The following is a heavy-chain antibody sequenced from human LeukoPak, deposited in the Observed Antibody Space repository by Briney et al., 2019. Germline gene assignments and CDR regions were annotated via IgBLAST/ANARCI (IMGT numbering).Heavy chain of an antibody. CDR1: GGSISSYY. D-gene: IGHD3-9*01. Sequence: SETLSLTCTVSGGSISSYYWSWIRQPPGKGLEWIGYIYYSGSTNYNPSLKSRVTISVDTSKNQFSLKLSSVTAADTAVYYCAKASGYDILTGHLDYWGQGTLVTVSS. CDR2: IYYSGST. V-gene: IGHV4-59*01. CDR3: AKASGYDILTGHLDY. J-gene: IGHJ4*02.